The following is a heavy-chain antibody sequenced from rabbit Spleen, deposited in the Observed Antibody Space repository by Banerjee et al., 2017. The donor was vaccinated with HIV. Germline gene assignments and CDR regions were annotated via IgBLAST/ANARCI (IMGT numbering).Heavy chain of an antibody. CDR1: GFSFSSNYW. Sequence: QSLEESGGDLVKPGGTLTLTCTVSGFSFSSNYWICWVRQAPGKGLEWIACIDTSDGDTDYANWPKGRFTISKTSSTTVTLQVTSLTAADTATYFCARDLTDVIGWNFGWWGPGTLVTVS. CDR2: IDTSDGDT. V-gene: IGHV1S40*01. CDR3: ARDLTDVIGWNFGW. D-gene: IGHD1-1*01. J-gene: IGHJ4*01.